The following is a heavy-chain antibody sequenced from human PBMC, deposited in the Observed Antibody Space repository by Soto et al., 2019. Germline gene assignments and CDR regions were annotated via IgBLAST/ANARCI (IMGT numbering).Heavy chain of an antibody. CDR2: IYYSGST. Sequence: QLQLQESGPGLVKPSETLSLTCTVSGGSISSSSYYWGWIRQPPGKGLEWIGSIYYSGSTYYNPSLKSRVTISVDTSKNQFSLKLSSVTAADTAVYYCARPQLFGYFDYWGQGTLVTVSS. CDR3: ARPQLFGYFDY. J-gene: IGHJ4*02. CDR1: GGSISSSSYY. V-gene: IGHV4-39*01. D-gene: IGHD3-10*02.